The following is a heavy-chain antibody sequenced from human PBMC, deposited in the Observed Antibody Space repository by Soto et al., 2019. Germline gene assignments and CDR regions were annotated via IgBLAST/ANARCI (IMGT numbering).Heavy chain of an antibody. Sequence: ASVKVSCKASGYTFTSYGISWVRQAPGQGLEWMGWISAYNGNTNYAQKLQGRVTMTTDTSTSTAYMELRSLRSDDTAVYYCARDNPSYYYGSGIPIWGQGTTVTVSS. CDR2: ISAYNGNT. J-gene: IGHJ6*02. V-gene: IGHV1-18*01. CDR1: GYTFTSYG. D-gene: IGHD3-10*01. CDR3: ARDNPSYYYGSGIPI.